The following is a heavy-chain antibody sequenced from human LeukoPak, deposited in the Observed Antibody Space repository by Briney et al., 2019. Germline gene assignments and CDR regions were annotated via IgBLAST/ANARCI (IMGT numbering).Heavy chain of an antibody. V-gene: IGHV3-43D*03. CDR3: AKGTAMGNYYYYMDA. CDR1: GFTFDDYA. D-gene: IGHD5-18*01. Sequence: GGSLRLSCAASGFTFDDYAMHWVRQAPGKGLEWVSLISWDGGSTYYADSVKGQFTISRDNSKNSLYLQMNSLRAEDTALYYCAKGTAMGNYYYYMDAWGKGTTVTVSS. CDR2: ISWDGGST. J-gene: IGHJ6*03.